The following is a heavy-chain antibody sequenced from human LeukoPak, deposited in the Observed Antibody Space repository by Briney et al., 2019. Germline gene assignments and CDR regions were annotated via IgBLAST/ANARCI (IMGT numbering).Heavy chain of an antibody. J-gene: IGHJ4*02. CDR3: AHKVKVTDFDY. CDR1: GFSLSTRGAG. V-gene: IGHV2-5*02. D-gene: IGHD5-18*01. CDR2: IYWDDDK. Sequence: SGPTLVNPTQTLTLTFTFSGFSLSTRGAGVGWIRQPPRKALEWLALIYWDDDKRYSPSLKSRLTITKDTSKNQVVLTMTNMEPVDTATYYCAHKVKVTDFDYWGQGTLVTVSS.